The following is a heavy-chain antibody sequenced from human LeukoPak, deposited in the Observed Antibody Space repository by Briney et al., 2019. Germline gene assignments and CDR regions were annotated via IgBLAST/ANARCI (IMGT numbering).Heavy chain of an antibody. CDR2: IFYSGTT. CDR1: GGSISSSNYY. Sequence: PSETLSLTCTVSGGSISSSNYYWGWIRQPPGKGLEWIGSIFYSGTTHYNPSLKTRVTISVDTSKNQFSLKLNSVTAADTAVYYCAREAVTMVRGDPFDYWGQGTLVTVSS. CDR3: AREAVTMVRGDPFDY. D-gene: IGHD3-10*01. J-gene: IGHJ4*02. V-gene: IGHV4-39*07.